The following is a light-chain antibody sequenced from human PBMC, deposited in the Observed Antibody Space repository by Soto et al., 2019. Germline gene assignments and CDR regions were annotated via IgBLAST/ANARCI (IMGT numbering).Light chain of an antibody. CDR1: QSISSW. CDR2: DAS. CDR3: QHYNTYSWT. J-gene: IGKJ1*01. Sequence: DIQMTQSPSTLSASVGDRVTITCRASQSISSWLAWFQQKPGTAPKLLIYDASSLESGVPSRFSGSGSGTEFTLTVSRLQPDDFATYYCQHYNTYSWTFGQGTKVDIK. V-gene: IGKV1-5*01.